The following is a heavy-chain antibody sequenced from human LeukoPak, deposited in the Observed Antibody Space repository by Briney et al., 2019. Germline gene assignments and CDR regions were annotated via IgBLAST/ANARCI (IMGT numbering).Heavy chain of an antibody. CDR3: TRDFREYDILTGYYGGYYFDY. CDR2: IRSKAYGGTT. D-gene: IGHD3-9*01. CDR1: GFTFGDYA. Sequence: GGSLRLSCTASGFTFGDYAMSWFRQAPGKGLEWVAFIRSKAYGGTTEYAASVKGRFTISRDDSKSIAYLQMNSLKTEATAVYYCTRDFREYDILTGYYGGYYFDYWGQGTLVTVSS. J-gene: IGHJ4*02. V-gene: IGHV3-49*03.